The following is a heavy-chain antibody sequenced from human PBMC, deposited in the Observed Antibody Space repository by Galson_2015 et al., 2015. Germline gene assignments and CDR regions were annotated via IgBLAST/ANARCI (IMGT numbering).Heavy chain of an antibody. V-gene: IGHV3-21*01. D-gene: IGHD3-10*01. CDR2: ISSSSSYI. CDR1: GFTFSSYS. Sequence: SLRLSCAASGFTFSSYSMNWVRPAPGKGLEWVSSISSSSSYIYYADSVKGRFTTSRDNAKNSLYLQMNSLRAEDTAVYYCARGYRELDAFDIWGQGTMVTVSS. CDR3: ARGYRELDAFDI. J-gene: IGHJ3*02.